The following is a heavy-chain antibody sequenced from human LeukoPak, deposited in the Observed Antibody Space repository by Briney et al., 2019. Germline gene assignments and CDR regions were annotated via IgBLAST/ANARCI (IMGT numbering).Heavy chain of an antibody. CDR1: GFTFSSYS. V-gene: IGHV3-21*01. CDR2: ISSSSSYI. CDR3: ARVSAGRLHDAFGI. Sequence: GGSLRLSCAASGFTFSSYSMNWVRQAPGKGLEWVSSISSSSSYIYYADSVKGRFTISRDNAKNSLYLQMNSLRAEDTAVYYCARVSAGRLHDAFGIWGQGTMVTVSS. J-gene: IGHJ3*02.